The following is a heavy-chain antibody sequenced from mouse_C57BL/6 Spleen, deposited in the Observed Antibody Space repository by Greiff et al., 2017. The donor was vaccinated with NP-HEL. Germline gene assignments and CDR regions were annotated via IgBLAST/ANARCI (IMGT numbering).Heavy chain of an antibody. CDR2: IDPETGGT. Sequence: VQLQQSGAELVRPGASVTLSCKASGYTFTDYEMHWVKQTPVHGLEWIGAIDPETGGTAYNQKFKGKAILTADKSSSTAYMGLRSLTSEDSAVYYCTRGWLLGGAMDYWGQGTSVTVSS. CDR3: TRGWLLGGAMDY. J-gene: IGHJ4*01. V-gene: IGHV1-15*01. D-gene: IGHD2-3*01. CDR1: GYTFTDYE.